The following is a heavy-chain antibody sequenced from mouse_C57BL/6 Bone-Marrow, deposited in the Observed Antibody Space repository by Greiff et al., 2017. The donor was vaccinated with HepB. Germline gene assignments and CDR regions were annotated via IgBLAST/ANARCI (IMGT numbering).Heavy chain of an antibody. Sequence: QVQLQQSGAELARPGASVKLSCKASGYTFTSYGISWVKQRTGQGLEWIGEIYPRSGNTYYNEKFKGKATLTADKSSSTAYIELRSLTSEDSAVYFCARLGVTTVVAPYAMDYWGQGTSVTVSS. CDR1: GYTFTSYG. J-gene: IGHJ4*01. V-gene: IGHV1-81*01. CDR2: IYPRSGNT. CDR3: ARLGVTTVVAPYAMDY. D-gene: IGHD1-1*01.